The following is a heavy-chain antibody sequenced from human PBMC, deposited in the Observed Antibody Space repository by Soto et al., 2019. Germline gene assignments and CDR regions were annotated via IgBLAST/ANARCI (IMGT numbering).Heavy chain of an antibody. CDR3: ARSLEGTTVTNWFDP. D-gene: IGHD4-17*01. CDR2: ITPVFGTA. J-gene: IGHJ5*02. Sequence: QVQLVQSGAEVKKPGSSVKVSCKASADTFNSYSLSWLRQAPGQRLEWMGGITPVFGTADYAQGFEDRLTIPADDSTSTVYMELSSLRSDDTAVYYCARSLEGTTVTNWFDPWGQGALVTVSS. V-gene: IGHV1-69*01. CDR1: ADTFNSYS.